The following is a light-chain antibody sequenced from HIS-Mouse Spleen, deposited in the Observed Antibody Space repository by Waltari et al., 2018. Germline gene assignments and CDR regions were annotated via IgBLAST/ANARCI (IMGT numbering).Light chain of an antibody. V-gene: IGLV1-47*01. CDR1: SSNIGSNY. CDR3: AAWDDSLSGPV. CDR2: RNN. J-gene: IGLJ3*02. Sequence: QSVLTQPPSASGTPGQRVTISCSGSSSNIGSNYVYWYQQLPGTAPKLLIYRNNNRPSGVPDRVSGSKSGTSASLAISGLRSEDEADYYCAAWDDSLSGPVFGGGTKLTVL.